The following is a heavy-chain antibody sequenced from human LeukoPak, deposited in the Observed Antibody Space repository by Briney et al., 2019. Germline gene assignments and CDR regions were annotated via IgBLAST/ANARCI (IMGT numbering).Heavy chain of an antibody. Sequence: SETLSLTCTVSGGSISSYYWSWIRQPPGKGLEWIGYIYYSGSTNYNPSLRSRVTISVDTSKNQFSLNLNSVTAADTAVYYCVRALSGTYGLFQHWGQGTLVTVSS. CDR2: IYYSGST. CDR3: VRALSGTYGLFQH. V-gene: IGHV4-59*01. D-gene: IGHD1-26*01. CDR1: GGSISSYY. J-gene: IGHJ1*01.